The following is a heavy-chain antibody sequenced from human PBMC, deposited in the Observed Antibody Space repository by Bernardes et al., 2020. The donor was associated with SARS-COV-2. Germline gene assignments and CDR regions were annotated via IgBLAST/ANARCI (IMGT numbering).Heavy chain of an antibody. Sequence: GWSLRLSCAASGFTFSSYAMSWVRQAPGKGLEWVSGFSDRGATTHYAASVQGRFTITRDKSKNTLYLQMNSLKVEDTAVYYCLGRNAFSFDFWGQGTLATVSS. J-gene: IGHJ4*02. CDR1: GFTFSSYA. V-gene: IGHV3-23*01. CDR3: LGRNAFSFDF. D-gene: IGHD3-16*01. CDR2: FSDRGATT.